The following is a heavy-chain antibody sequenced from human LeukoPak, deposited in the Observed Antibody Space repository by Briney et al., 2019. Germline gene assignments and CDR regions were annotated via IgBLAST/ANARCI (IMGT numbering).Heavy chain of an antibody. CDR3: AKYLYAYYYYGMDV. V-gene: IGHV3-23*01. J-gene: IGHJ6*02. CDR1: GFTFSSYA. Sequence: GGSLRLSCVASGFTFSSYAMSWVRQAPGKGLEWVSAISGSASSTYYADSVKGRFTFSRDNSKNTLYLQMNSLRAEDTAVYYCAKYLYAYYYYGMDVWGQGATVTVSS. CDR2: ISGSASST. D-gene: IGHD2-8*01.